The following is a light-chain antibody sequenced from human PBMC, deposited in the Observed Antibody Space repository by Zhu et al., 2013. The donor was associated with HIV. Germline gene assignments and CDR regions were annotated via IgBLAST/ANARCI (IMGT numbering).Light chain of an antibody. CDR1: SSDIGGFNY. CDR3: SSYTSSSTLV. Sequence: SALTQPASVSGSPGQSITISCTGTSSDIGGFNYVSWYQHHPGKAPKLMFYEVSNRPSGVSNRFSVSKSGNTASLTISGLQAEDEADYYCSSYTSSSTLVFGTGTKVTVL. J-gene: IGLJ1*01. CDR2: EVS. V-gene: IGLV2-14*01.